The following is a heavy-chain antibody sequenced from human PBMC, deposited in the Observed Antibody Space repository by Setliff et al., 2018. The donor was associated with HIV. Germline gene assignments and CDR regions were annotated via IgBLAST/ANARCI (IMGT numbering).Heavy chain of an antibody. Sequence: GASVKVSCKPSGYTFTAYGLSWVRQAPGQGLEWMGWISTYSDETSYAQKLQGRVTMTTDTSTSTAYMELRRLRFDDTAVYYCARDVEHMMDVWGQGTTVTV. CDR1: GYTFTAYG. CDR2: ISTYSDET. J-gene: IGHJ6*02. CDR3: ARDVEHMMDV. V-gene: IGHV1-18*01.